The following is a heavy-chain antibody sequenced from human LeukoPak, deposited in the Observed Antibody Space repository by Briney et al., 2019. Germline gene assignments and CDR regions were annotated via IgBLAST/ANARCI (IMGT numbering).Heavy chain of an antibody. J-gene: IGHJ4*01. CDR1: GYTFTSLD. V-gene: IGHV1-8*01. D-gene: IGHD4-23*01. CDR2: MNPNWGYT. Sequence: AAVKVSCKASGYTFTSLDINWVRQAPGQGLEWMGWMNPNWGYTGYAQKFQARVTMTRETSIDTAYMELTSLRSDDTPGNYCATVITQGFDHWGPGTLVTVSS. CDR3: ATVITQGFDH.